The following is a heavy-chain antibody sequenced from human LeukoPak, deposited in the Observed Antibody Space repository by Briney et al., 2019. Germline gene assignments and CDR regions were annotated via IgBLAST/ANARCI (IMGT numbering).Heavy chain of an antibody. CDR2: INPNSGGT. J-gene: IGHJ4*02. V-gene: IGHV1-2*02. Sequence: ASVKVSCKASGYTFTGYYMHWVRRAPGQGLEWMGWINPNSGGTNYAQKFQGRVTMTRDTSISTAYMELSRLRSDDTAVYYCARSDGYNEPFDYWGQGTLVTVSS. CDR3: ARSDGYNEPFDY. D-gene: IGHD5-24*01. CDR1: GYTFTGYY.